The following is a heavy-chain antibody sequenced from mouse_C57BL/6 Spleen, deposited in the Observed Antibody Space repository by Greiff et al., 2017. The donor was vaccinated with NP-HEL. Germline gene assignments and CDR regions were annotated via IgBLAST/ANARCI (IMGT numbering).Heavy chain of an antibody. CDR2: INPNNGGT. CDR1: GYTFTDYY. J-gene: IGHJ4*01. D-gene: IGHD1-1*01. CDR3: ARTSYYGSSYCAMDY. V-gene: IGHV1-26*01. Sequence: VQLQQSGPELVKPGASVKISCKASGYTFTDYYMNWVKQSHGKSLEWIGDINPNNGGTSYIKKFKGKATLTVDKSSSTAYMELRSLTSEDSAVYYCARTSYYGSSYCAMDYWGQGTSVTVSS.